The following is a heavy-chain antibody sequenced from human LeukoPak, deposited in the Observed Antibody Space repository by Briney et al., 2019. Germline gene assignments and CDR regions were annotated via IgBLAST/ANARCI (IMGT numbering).Heavy chain of an antibody. D-gene: IGHD1-20*01. J-gene: IGHJ4*02. CDR3: ARDPPFIIGTTFFDY. Sequence: GSLRLSCAASGFTLSSYSMNWVRQAPGKGLEWVSSISTSSTYVYYADSVKGRFTISRDNAKNSLYLQMNSLRAEDTAVYYCARDPPFIIGTTFFDYWGQGTLVTVSS. CDR2: ISTSSTYV. V-gene: IGHV3-21*01. CDR1: GFTLSSYS.